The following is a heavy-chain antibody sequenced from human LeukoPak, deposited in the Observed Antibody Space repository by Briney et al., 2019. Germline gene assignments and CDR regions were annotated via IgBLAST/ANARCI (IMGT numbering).Heavy chain of an antibody. V-gene: IGHV3-23*01. CDR3: AKGLPYSGYDYYFDY. CDR1: GFPANNSA. Sequence: PGGSLRHSCAAASGFPANNSAMSWVRQAPGMGLKWVSAFSGSGGDTYFADSVKGRFTISRDNSKNTLSLQMNSLRVEDTAVYYCAKGLPYSGYDYYFDYWGQGTLVTVSS. CDR2: FSGSGGDT. J-gene: IGHJ4*02. D-gene: IGHD5-12*01.